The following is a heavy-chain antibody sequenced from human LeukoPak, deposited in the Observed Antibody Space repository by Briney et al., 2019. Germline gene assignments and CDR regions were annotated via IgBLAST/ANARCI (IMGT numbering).Heavy chain of an antibody. Sequence: GGSLRLSCAASGYTFSNYGMSWVRQAPGKAPEWVSRVNSDGKTYYTDSVKGRFSISRDNSKSTLYLQMSSLRAEDTAVYYCVKDDAPAGGFLDYWGQGTLVTVSS. CDR1: GYTFSNYG. CDR3: VKDDAPAGGFLDY. CDR2: VNSDGKT. D-gene: IGHD6-13*01. J-gene: IGHJ4*02. V-gene: IGHV3-23*01.